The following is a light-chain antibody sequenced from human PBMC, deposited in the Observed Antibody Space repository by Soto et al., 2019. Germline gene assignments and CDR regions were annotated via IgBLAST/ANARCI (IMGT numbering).Light chain of an antibody. CDR1: QSISTY. CDR2: GAS. J-gene: IGKJ2*01. CDR3: QQSYSTPPQYT. Sequence: DIQMTQSPSSLSASVGDRVTITCRATQSISTYLNWYQQIPGKAPKLLIYGASSLQSRVPSRFSGSGSGTDFTLTISSLQPEDFAIYYCQQSYSTPPQYTFGQGTKVEIK. V-gene: IGKV1-39*01.